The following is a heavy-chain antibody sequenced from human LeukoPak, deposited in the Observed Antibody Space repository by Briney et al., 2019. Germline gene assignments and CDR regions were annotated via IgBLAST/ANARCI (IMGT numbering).Heavy chain of an antibody. Sequence: SETLSLTCAVYGGSFSGYYWSWIRQPPGKGLEWIGEINHSGSTNYNPSLKSRVTISVDTSKNQFSLKLSSVTAADTAVYYCARRKPYGGNLDYWGQGTLVTVSS. CDR1: GGSFSGYY. CDR2: INHSGST. J-gene: IGHJ4*02. V-gene: IGHV4-34*01. CDR3: ARRKPYGGNLDY. D-gene: IGHD4-23*01.